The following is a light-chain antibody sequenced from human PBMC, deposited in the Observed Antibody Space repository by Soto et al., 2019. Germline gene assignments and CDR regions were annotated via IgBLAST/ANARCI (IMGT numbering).Light chain of an antibody. CDR3: HQYNSYSWT. V-gene: IGKV1-5*01. CDR2: DAS. CDR1: QSVNSW. Sequence: DIQMTQSPSTLSAFVGDRVTITCRASQSVNSWLAWYQQRPGKAPKLLIYDASTLESGVPSRFSGSGSGTEFTLTISSLQPDDFATYYCHQYNSYSWTFGQGTKVDI. J-gene: IGKJ1*01.